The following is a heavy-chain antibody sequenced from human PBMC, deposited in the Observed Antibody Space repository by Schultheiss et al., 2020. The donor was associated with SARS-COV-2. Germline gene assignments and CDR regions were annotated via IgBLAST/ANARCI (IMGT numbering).Heavy chain of an antibody. D-gene: IGHD3-3*01. CDR2: ISSSSSTI. J-gene: IGHJ6*02. CDR1: GFTFSSYS. CDR3: ARDSRDVTIFGVVIIPVEGYYYYGMDV. Sequence: GGSLRLSCAASGFTFSSYSMNWVRQAPGKGLEWVSYISSSSSTIYYADSVKGRFTISRDNAKNSLYLQMNSLRAEDTAVYYCARDSRDVTIFGVVIIPVEGYYYYGMDVWGQGTTVTVSS. V-gene: IGHV3-48*01.